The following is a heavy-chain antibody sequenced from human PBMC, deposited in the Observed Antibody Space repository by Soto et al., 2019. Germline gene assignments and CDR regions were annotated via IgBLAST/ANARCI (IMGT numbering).Heavy chain of an antibody. V-gene: IGHV3-30*18. CDR3: AKGGYYYVKGGLSISDP. CDR2: ISYDGSNK. D-gene: IGHD3-22*01. J-gene: IGHJ5*02. CDR1: GFTFSSYG. Sequence: QVQLVESGGGVVQPGRSLRLSCAASGFTFSSYGMHWVRQAPGKGLEWVAVISYDGSNKYYADSVKGRFTISRDNSKNMLYLQMNSLRAEDTAVYYCAKGGYYYVKGGLSISDPWGQGTLVTVSS.